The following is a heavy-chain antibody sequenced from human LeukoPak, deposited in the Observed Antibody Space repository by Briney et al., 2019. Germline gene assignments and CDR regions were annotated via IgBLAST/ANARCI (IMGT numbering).Heavy chain of an antibody. D-gene: IGHD3-22*01. V-gene: IGHV3-48*04. CDR2: ISSSSSTI. Sequence: GGSLRLSCAASGFTFSSYSMNWVRQAPGKGLEWVSYISSSSSTIYYADSVKGRFTISRDNAKNSLYLQMNSLRAEDTAVYYCARSPQYYYDSSGYLWFDPWGQGTLVTVSS. CDR1: GFTFSSYS. CDR3: ARSPQYYYDSSGYLWFDP. J-gene: IGHJ5*02.